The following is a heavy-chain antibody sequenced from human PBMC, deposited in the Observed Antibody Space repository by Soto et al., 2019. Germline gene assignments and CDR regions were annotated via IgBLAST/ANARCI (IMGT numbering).Heavy chain of an antibody. D-gene: IGHD1-26*01. CDR2: ISSLSSPR. CDR1: GFTFSGYS. V-gene: IGHV3-48*02. CDR3: AREDILGARSFDY. J-gene: IGHJ4*02. Sequence: EVQLVESGGGLVQTGGSLRLSCAASGFTFSGYSMNWVRQAPGKGLEWISYISSLSSPRYYAESVEGRFTISGDNAKNSLYLQMSSLRDEDTAVYFCAREDILGARSFDYWGQGALVTVSS.